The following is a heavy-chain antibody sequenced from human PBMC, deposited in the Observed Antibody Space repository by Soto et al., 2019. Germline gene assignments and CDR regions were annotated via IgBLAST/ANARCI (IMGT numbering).Heavy chain of an antibody. Sequence: GGSLRLSCAASGFTFNNYAMNWVRQAPGKGLEWVATISNTGGSTYYADSVKGRFTISRDNSKNTLYLQMNSLRAEDTAVYYCAKGESSVSARDFDPWGQGTLVTVSS. CDR3: AKGESSVSARDFDP. J-gene: IGHJ5*02. V-gene: IGHV3-23*01. CDR2: ISNTGGST. D-gene: IGHD3-22*01. CDR1: GFTFNNYA.